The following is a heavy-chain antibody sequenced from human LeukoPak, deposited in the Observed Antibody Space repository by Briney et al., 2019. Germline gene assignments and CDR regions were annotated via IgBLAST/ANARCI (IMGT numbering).Heavy chain of an antibody. CDR3: TGESAARSIAVADY. J-gene: IGHJ4*02. CDR2: ICSSRYSK. Sequence: GGSLRLSCAGSGFTFRTYSMNWFRQAPGKGLEWVSSICSSRYSKYYADSVKGRFPISRDNAENSVYLQMNSLRADDTAIYYCTGESAARSIAVADYWGQGTLVTVSS. CDR1: GFTFRTYS. V-gene: IGHV3-21*06. D-gene: IGHD6-19*01.